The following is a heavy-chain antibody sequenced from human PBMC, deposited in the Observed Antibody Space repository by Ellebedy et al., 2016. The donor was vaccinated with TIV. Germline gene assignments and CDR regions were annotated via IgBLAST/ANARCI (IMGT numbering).Heavy chain of an antibody. J-gene: IGHJ6*02. CDR3: ARGSSWWGNGMDV. CDR1: GYTFTGYY. V-gene: IGHV1-46*01. Sequence: ASVKVSCXASGYTFTGYYMHWVRQAPEQGLEWMGIINPSGGSTSYAQKFQGRVTMTRNTSISTAYMELSSLRSEDTAVYYCARGSSWWGNGMDVWGQGTTVTVSS. CDR2: INPSGGST. D-gene: IGHD2-15*01.